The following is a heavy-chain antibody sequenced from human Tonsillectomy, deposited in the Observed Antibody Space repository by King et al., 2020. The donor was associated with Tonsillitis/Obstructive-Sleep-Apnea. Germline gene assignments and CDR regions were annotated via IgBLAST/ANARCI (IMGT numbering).Heavy chain of an antibody. CDR1: GFTFSSYW. D-gene: IGHD7-27*01. CDR3: ARSRTGMKIYAFDI. V-gene: IGHV3-7*03. Sequence: VQLVESGGGLVQPGGSLRLSCAASGFTFSSYWMSWVRQAPGKGLEWVANIKQDGSEKYYVDSVKGRFTISRDNAKNSLYLQMNTLRAEDTALYYCARSRTGMKIYAFDIWGQGTMVTVSS. CDR2: IKQDGSEK. J-gene: IGHJ3*02.